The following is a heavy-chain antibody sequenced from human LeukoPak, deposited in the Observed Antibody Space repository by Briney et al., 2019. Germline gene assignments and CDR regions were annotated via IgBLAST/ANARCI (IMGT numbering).Heavy chain of an antibody. CDR3: ARDAPSSGSDAPS. Sequence: SETLSLTCTVSGGSISSYYWSWIRQPAGKALEWIGRIYTSGSTNYNPSLKSRVTISVDKSKNQFSLKLSSVTAADTAVYYCARDAPSSGSDAPSWGQGTLVTVSS. CDR1: GGSISSYY. V-gene: IGHV4-4*07. D-gene: IGHD1-26*01. CDR2: IYTSGST. J-gene: IGHJ4*02.